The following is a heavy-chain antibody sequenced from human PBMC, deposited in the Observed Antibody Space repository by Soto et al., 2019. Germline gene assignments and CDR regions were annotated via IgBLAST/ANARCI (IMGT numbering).Heavy chain of an antibody. Sequence: GGSLRLSCAASGFTFSSYAMSWVRQAPGKGLEWVSAISGSGGSTYYADSVKGRFTISRDNSKNTLYLQMNSLRAEDTAVYYCAKDLAATVTNDDAFDIWGQGTMVTVSS. D-gene: IGHD4-17*01. CDR3: AKDLAATVTNDDAFDI. V-gene: IGHV3-23*01. CDR2: ISGSGGST. CDR1: GFTFSSYA. J-gene: IGHJ3*02.